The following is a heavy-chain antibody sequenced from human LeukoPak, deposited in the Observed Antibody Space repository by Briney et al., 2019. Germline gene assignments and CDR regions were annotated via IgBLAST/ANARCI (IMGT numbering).Heavy chain of an antibody. J-gene: IGHJ4*02. CDR3: ARVYQSAEYYFDY. CDR1: GGSIHSYY. Sequence: PSGTLSLTCTVSGGSIHSYYWSWIRQPPGKGLEWIGYIYYTGSTEYHPSLKSRVTISLDTSKNQFSLKLTSATAADTAVYYCARVYQSAEYYFDYWGQGNLVSVSS. D-gene: IGHD2-2*01. V-gene: IGHV4-59*01. CDR2: IYYTGST.